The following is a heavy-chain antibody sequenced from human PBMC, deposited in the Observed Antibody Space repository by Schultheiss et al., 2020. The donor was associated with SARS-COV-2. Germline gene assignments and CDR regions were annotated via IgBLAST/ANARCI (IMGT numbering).Heavy chain of an antibody. CDR1: GFTFSRNA. V-gene: IGHV3-23*01. Sequence: GGSLRLSCAASGFTFSRNAMSWVRQAPGKGLEWVSSISATGDIRYYADSVKGRFTISRDNSKNTLFLQMNRLRVEDTALYYCAKSRIMATYYYYGMDVWGQGTTVTVSS. CDR2: ISATGDIR. CDR3: AKSRIMATYYYYGMDV. D-gene: IGHD2-8*01. J-gene: IGHJ6*02.